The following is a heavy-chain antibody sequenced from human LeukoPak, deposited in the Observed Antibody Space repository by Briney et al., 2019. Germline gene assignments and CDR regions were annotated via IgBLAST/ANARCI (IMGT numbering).Heavy chain of an antibody. J-gene: IGHJ5*02. CDR2: IYYSGST. Sequence: SETLSLTCTVSGGSISSYYWGWIRQPPGKGLEWIGSIYYSGSTYYNPSLKSRVTISVDTSKNQFSLKLSSVTAADTAVYYCARRRVDYGGNSPLWFDPWGQGTLVTVSS. D-gene: IGHD4-23*01. CDR3: ARRRVDYGGNSPLWFDP. CDR1: GGSISSYY. V-gene: IGHV4-39*07.